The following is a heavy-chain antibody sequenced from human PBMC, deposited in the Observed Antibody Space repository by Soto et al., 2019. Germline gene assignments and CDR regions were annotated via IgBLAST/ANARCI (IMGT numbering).Heavy chain of an antibody. D-gene: IGHD3-10*01. Sequence: QLQLQESGPGLVKPSETLSLTCTVSGGSINSSGYYWGWIRQPPGRKLEWIGSIYYSGSTYYNPSRKSRLTISVDTSMNQFSRKLSSVTAADTAVYYCARLGGYGSGSYDNWGQGTLVTVSS. CDR1: GGSINSSGYY. CDR3: ARLGGYGSGSYDN. J-gene: IGHJ4*02. V-gene: IGHV4-39*01. CDR2: IYYSGST.